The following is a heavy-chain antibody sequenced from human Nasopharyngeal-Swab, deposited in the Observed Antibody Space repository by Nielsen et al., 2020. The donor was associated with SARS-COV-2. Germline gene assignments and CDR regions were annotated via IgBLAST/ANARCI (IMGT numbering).Heavy chain of an antibody. CDR3: ARDNGDYVWGSYLNYFDY. J-gene: IGHJ4*02. D-gene: IGHD3-16*02. Sequence: GESLKISCAASGLTFSDYYMSWIRQAPGKGLEWVSYISSSGSTIYYADSVKGRFTISRDNAKNSLYLQMNSLRAEDTAVYYCARDNGDYVWGSYLNYFDYWGQGTLVTVSS. CDR2: ISSSGSTI. CDR1: GLTFSDYY. V-gene: IGHV3-11*01.